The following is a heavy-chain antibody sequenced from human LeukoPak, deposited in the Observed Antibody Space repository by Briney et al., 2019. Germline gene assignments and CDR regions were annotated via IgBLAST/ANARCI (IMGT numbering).Heavy chain of an antibody. CDR3: SRIRYGDYHYYFDY. CDR1: GVSLSNARMG. D-gene: IGHD4-17*01. V-gene: IGHV2-26*01. CDR2: IFSNHEK. J-gene: IGHJ4*02. Sequence: SVPVLVKPTETLTLTSTVSGVSLSNARMGVSGIRQRPGNALDLLAHIFSNHEKSYSPSLKSRLTISKATSKSQVVLTMTNIDPVDTATYYCSRIRYGDYHYYFDYWGQGTLVTVSS.